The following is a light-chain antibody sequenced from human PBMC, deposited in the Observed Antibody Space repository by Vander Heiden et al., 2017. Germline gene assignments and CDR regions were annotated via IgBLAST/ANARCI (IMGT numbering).Light chain of an antibody. CDR2: AAS. Sequence: DIEMNLRPSSLSASVGDRVTITCRASQSSSSYLKWYQQKPRKDPKVLIYAASSLQSGVPARISGSRSGTDFTLSINSLQPEDFATYYCQQSYRNPRTFGQGTKVEIK. CDR3: QQSYRNPRT. CDR1: QSSSSY. J-gene: IGKJ1*01. V-gene: IGKV1-39*01.